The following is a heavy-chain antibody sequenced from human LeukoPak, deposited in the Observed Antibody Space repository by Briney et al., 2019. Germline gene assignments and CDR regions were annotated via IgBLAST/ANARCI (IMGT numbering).Heavy chain of an antibody. CDR3: AKGYNYGPFDY. CDR2: IYYSGST. J-gene: IGHJ4*02. D-gene: IGHD5-18*01. CDR1: GGSVSSGSYY. V-gene: IGHV4-61*01. Sequence: SETLSLTCTVSGGSVSSGSYYWSWIRQPPGKGLDWIGYIYYSGSTNYNPSLKSRVTISVDTSKNQFSLKLSSVTAADTAVYYCAKGYNYGPFDYWGQGTLVTVSS.